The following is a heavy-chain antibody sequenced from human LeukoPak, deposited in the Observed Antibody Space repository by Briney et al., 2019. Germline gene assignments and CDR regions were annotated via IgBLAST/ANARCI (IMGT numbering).Heavy chain of an antibody. Sequence: AGSLRLSCAVSGGTFSSYSINWVCQAPAPGKGWVSSISSSSSYIYYADSVKGRFTISRDNAKNSLYLQMNSLRAEDTAVYYCARDQNQLLPLDAFDIWGQGTMVTVSS. D-gene: IGHD2-2*01. CDR2: ISSSSSYI. J-gene: IGHJ3*02. CDR1: GGTFSSYS. CDR3: ARDQNQLLPLDAFDI. V-gene: IGHV3-21*01.